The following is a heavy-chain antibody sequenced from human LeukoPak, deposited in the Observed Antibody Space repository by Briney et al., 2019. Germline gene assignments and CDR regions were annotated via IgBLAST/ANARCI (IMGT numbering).Heavy chain of an antibody. CDR3: ARELYRLPFTYHYYGMDV. D-gene: IGHD3-3*01. V-gene: IGHV3-33*01. Sequence: GGSLRLSCAASGFTFSSYGMHWVRQAPGKGLEWVAVIWYDGSNKYYADSVKGRFTISRDNSKNTLYLQMNSLRAEDTAEYYCARELYRLPFTYHYYGMDVWGQGTTVTVSS. CDR2: IWYDGSNK. CDR1: GFTFSSYG. J-gene: IGHJ6*02.